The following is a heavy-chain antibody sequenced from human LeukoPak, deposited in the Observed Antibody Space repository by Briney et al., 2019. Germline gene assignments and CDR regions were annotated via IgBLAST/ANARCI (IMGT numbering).Heavy chain of an antibody. Sequence: GGSLRLSCAASGFTFSSYSMNWVRQAPGKGLEWVSYISSSSSTIYYADSVKGRFTISRDNAKNSLYLQMNSLRAEDTAVYYCARDLGRYYDFWSGSPEAFDIWGQGTMVTVSS. CDR2: ISSSSSTI. CDR1: GFTFSSYS. J-gene: IGHJ3*02. V-gene: IGHV3-48*01. D-gene: IGHD3-3*01. CDR3: ARDLGRYYDFWSGSPEAFDI.